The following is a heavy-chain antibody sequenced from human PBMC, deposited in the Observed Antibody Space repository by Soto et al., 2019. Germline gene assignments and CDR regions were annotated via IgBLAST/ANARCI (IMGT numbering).Heavy chain of an antibody. D-gene: IGHD2-21*02. CDR1: GGSINSRSYY. CDR3: PRQRTSVVTQAYFDD. CDR2: IYYSGST. J-gene: IGHJ4*02. V-gene: IGHV4-39*01. Sequence: PSETLSLTCTVSGGSINSRSYYWGWIRQSPGKGLEWIGSIYYSGSTYYNPSLKSRVAMSVDTSKNQFSLTLRSVSAADTAVYSCPRQRTSVVTQAYFDDSGQRNLVTVSS.